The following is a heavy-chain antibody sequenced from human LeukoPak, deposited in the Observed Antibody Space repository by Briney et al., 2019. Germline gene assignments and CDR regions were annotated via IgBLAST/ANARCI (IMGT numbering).Heavy chain of an antibody. D-gene: IGHD5/OR15-5a*01. CDR2: IIPIFGTA. CDR3: ARGKRRVYSVGFDY. Sequence: SVKVSCKASGYTFTGYYMHWVRQAPGQGLEWMGRIIPIFGTANYAQKFQGRVTITTDESTSTAYMELSSLRSEDTAVYYCARGKRRVYSVGFDYWGQGTLVTVSS. J-gene: IGHJ4*02. CDR1: GYTFTGYY. V-gene: IGHV1-69*05.